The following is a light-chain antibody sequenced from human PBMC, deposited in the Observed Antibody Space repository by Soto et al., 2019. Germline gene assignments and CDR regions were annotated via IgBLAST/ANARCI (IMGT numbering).Light chain of an antibody. J-gene: IGKJ1*01. V-gene: IGKV3-20*01. CDR2: GAS. Sequence: EIGLTQSPGTLSLSPGERAALSCRASQRLSSSSLAWYQQKPGHGPRLLIYGASRRATGIPDRFSATESGTDFTLTISSLEPDDFAVYFCQQYDSTPWTFGQGTRVESK. CDR1: QRLSSSS. CDR3: QQYDSTPWT.